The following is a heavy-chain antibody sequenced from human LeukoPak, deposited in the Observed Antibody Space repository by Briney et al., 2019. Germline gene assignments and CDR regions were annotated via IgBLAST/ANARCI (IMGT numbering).Heavy chain of an antibody. V-gene: IGHV3-21*01. CDR1: GFTFNSYS. D-gene: IGHD5-12*01. CDR3: ARDRGYPLIYMDV. J-gene: IGHJ6*03. Sequence: GGSLTLFCAASGFTFNSYSMNWVRQAPGKVLERVSSISSSSSYIYYADSVKGRFTISRENAKNSLYLQMNSLRAEDTAVYYCARDRGYPLIYMDVWGKGTTVTVSS. CDR2: ISSSSSYI.